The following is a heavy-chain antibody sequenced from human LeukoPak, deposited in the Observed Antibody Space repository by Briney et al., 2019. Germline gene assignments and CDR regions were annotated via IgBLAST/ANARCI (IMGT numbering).Heavy chain of an antibody. D-gene: IGHD3-3*01. J-gene: IGHJ4*02. V-gene: IGHV1-8*03. CDR3: ARGQGTYYDFWSGYFNRGSGYYFDY. CDR2: MNPNSGNT. Sequence: GASVEVSCKASGYTFTSYDINWVRQATGQGLEWMGWMNPNSGNTGYAQKFQGRVTITGNTSISTAYMELSSLRSEDTAVYYCARGQGTYYDFWSGYFNRGSGYYFDYWGQGTLVTVSS. CDR1: GYTFTSYD.